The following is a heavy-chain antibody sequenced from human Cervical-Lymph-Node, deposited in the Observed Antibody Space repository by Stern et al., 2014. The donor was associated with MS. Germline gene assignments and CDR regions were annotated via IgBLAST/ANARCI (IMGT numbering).Heavy chain of an antibody. J-gene: IGHJ3*02. CDR2: ISHDGTSK. CDR1: GFNLNTYV. Sequence: QDQLVQSGGDMVQPGRSLRLSCAASGFNLNTYVVHWVRQAPGKGLEWVAAISHDGTSKYYTDSLEGRITVSRDNSKSTVFLQMASLTLEDTALFYCATEGQSSGRCGPFDIWGRGTLVTVSS. D-gene: IGHD6-19*01. CDR3: ATEGQSSGRCGPFDI. V-gene: IGHV3-30*03.